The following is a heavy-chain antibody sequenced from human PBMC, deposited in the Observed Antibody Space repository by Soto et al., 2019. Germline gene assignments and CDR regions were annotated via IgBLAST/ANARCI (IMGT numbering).Heavy chain of an antibody. J-gene: IGHJ4*02. CDR2: MYYTGKT. CDR3: GRVYGRGDYFDF. V-gene: IGHV4-30-4*01. D-gene: IGHD1-26*01. Sequence: QVQLQESGPGLVKPSQTLSLTCTVSGTTISSGDHYWSWIRQAPGKGLEWIGYMYYTGKTYYNTSLQSRVTLSVDTSKNQFSLKMTSVTAADTAMYFCGRVYGRGDYFDFWGRGTLVSVSS. CDR1: GTTISSGDHY.